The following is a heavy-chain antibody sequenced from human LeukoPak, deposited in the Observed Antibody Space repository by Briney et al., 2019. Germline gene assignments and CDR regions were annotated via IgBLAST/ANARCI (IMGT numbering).Heavy chain of an antibody. CDR3: AKATVTTFYYYGMDV. CDR2: ISGSGGST. Sequence: HPGGCMRLSCAASGFTFSCYAMSWVRQAPGKGLEWVSAISGSGGSTYYADSVKGRFTISRDNSKNTLYLQMNSLRAEDTAVYYCAKATVTTFYYYGMDVWGQGTTVTVSS. D-gene: IGHD4-11*01. CDR1: GFTFSCYA. J-gene: IGHJ6*02. V-gene: IGHV3-23*01.